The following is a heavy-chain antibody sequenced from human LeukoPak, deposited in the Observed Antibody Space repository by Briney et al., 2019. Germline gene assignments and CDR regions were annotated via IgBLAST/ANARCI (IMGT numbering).Heavy chain of an antibody. D-gene: IGHD6-19*01. Sequence: GGSLRLSCVASGFTFSNYWMSWVRQAPGKGLEWVANINQDGSEKYDVDSAKGRFTISRDNAKNSLYLQMNSLRVEETSMYYCAGVGGGDGSGWPTTDYWGQGTLVTISS. CDR1: GFTFSNYW. J-gene: IGHJ4*02. V-gene: IGHV3-7*04. CDR3: AGVGGGDGSGWPTTDY. CDR2: INQDGSEK.